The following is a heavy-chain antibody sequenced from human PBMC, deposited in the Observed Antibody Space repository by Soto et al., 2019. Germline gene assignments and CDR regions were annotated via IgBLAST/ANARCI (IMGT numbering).Heavy chain of an antibody. Sequence: QVQLVQSGAEVKKPGASVKVSCKTSGYNFTTYGVSWVRQAPGQGLEWMGWISGHNGHTKYAQTFQGRVTMTTDTSTTTAYMELRSLRSDDTAVYYCARYQPYSTGYYYVDHWGQGTLAIVTS. CDR1: GYNFTTYG. CDR2: ISGHNGHT. D-gene: IGHD6-19*01. J-gene: IGHJ4*02. V-gene: IGHV1-18*01. CDR3: ARYQPYSTGYYYVDH.